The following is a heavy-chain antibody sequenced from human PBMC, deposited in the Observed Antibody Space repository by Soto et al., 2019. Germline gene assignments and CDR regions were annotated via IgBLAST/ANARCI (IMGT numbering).Heavy chain of an antibody. D-gene: IGHD2-15*01. CDR1: GGSISSGGYY. V-gene: IGHV4-31*03. CDR3: ARDPNVATPAMFDP. CDR2: IFYSGST. J-gene: IGHJ5*02. Sequence: QVQLQESGPGLVKPSQTLSLTCTVSGGSISSGGYYWNWIRQHPGKGLEWIGNIFYSGSTYYNPSLESRVIISVDTSKNQFSLKLSSVTAADTAVYYCARDPNVATPAMFDPWGQGTLVTVSS.